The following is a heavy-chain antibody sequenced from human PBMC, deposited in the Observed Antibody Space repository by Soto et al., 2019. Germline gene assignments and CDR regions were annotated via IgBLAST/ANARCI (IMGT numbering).Heavy chain of an antibody. D-gene: IGHD2-2*01. CDR2: ISSYSGNT. CDR3: ARGGDCSCTRCYPPNYYSGLDV. V-gene: IGHV1-18*01. CDR1: GYNFPSYG. J-gene: IGHJ6*02. Sequence: QVQLVQSGAEVKKPGASVKVSCQTSGYNFPSYGINWVRQAPGQGLEWRGWISSYSGNTKYAQNHQGRVTMTADKSTTTAYMELRSVRSDDTAVYYCARGGDCSCTRCYPPNYYSGLDVWGQGTTVIVSS.